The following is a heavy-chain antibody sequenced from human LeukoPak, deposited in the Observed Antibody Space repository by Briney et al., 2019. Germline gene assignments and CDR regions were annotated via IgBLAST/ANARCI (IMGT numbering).Heavy chain of an antibody. CDR1: GFTFYNAW. CDR3: ARDLDGYRSGNGA. Sequence: GGSLRLSCAASGFTFYNAWMSWVRQAPGKGLVWVSRINTDGSSTDYADSVKGRFTISRDNAKNTLYLQMNSLRAEDTAVYYCARDLDGYRSGNGAWGQGTLVTVSS. J-gene: IGHJ5*02. CDR2: INTDGSST. D-gene: IGHD5-12*01. V-gene: IGHV3-74*01.